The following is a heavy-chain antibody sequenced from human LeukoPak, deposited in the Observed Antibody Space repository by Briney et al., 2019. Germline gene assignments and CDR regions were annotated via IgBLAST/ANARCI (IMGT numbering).Heavy chain of an antibody. CDR2: IYYSGST. Sequence: PSETLSLTCTVSGGSISSYYWSWIRQPPGKGLEWIGYIYYSGSTSYNPSLKSRVTISVDTSKNQFSLKLSSVTAADTAVYYCARGPYYDILTAYYAPFDYWGQGTLVTVSS. J-gene: IGHJ4*02. CDR1: GGSISSYY. CDR3: ARGPYYDILTAYYAPFDY. V-gene: IGHV4-59*01. D-gene: IGHD3-9*01.